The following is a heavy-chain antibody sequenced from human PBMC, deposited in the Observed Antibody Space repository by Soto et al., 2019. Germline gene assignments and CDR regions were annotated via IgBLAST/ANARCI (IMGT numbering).Heavy chain of an antibody. D-gene: IGHD5-18*01. V-gene: IGHV4-31*03. CDR3: ARAIYSYGYPGYYYGMDV. J-gene: IGHJ6*02. CDR1: GGSISSGGYY. Sequence: SETLSLTCTVSGGSISSGGYYWSWIRQHPGKGLEWIGYIYYSGSTYYNPSLKSRVTISVDTSKNQFSLKLSSVTAADTAVYYCARAIYSYGYPGYYYGMDVWGPGTTVTVSS. CDR2: IYYSGST.